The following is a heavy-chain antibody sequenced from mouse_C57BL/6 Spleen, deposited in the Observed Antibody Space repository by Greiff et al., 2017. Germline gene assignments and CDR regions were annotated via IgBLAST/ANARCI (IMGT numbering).Heavy chain of an antibody. CDR1: GFSLSPSGMG. CDR2: IYWDDDK. J-gene: IGHJ1*03. D-gene: IGHD1-1*01. CDR3: ARSPLITTVVYWYFDV. V-gene: IGHV8-12*01. Sequence: QVTLKESGPGILQSSQTLSLTCSFSGFSLSPSGMGVSWIRQPSGTGLEWLAHIYWDDDKRYPPSLKSRLTISKDTSRNQVFLKITSVDTADTATYYCARSPLITTVVYWYFDVWGTGTTVTVSS.